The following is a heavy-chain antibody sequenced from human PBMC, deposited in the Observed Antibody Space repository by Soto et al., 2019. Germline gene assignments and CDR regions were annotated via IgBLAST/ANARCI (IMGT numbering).Heavy chain of an antibody. CDR1: GGSFSGYY. Sequence: QVQLQQWVAGLLKPSETLSLTCAVSGGSFSGYYWSWIRQPPGKGLEWIGEINHSGSTNYNPSLKSRVNLSVDTSKNQCSLKLSSLTAADTAVYYCATRLWGSYRYYGYWGQGTLVTVSS. D-gene: IGHD3-16*02. V-gene: IGHV4-34*01. J-gene: IGHJ4*02. CDR2: INHSGST. CDR3: ATRLWGSYRYYGY.